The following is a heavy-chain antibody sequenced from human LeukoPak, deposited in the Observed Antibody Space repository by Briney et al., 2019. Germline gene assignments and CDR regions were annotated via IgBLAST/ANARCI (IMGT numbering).Heavy chain of an antibody. V-gene: IGHV1-18*01. D-gene: IGHD3-16*02. CDR3: ARDPSNTSGRYTYFDY. Sequence: ASVKVSCKTYGYTFTSHGISWVRQAPGQGLEWMGWISGFNGETHYAQNLQGRVTMTTDTSTSTAYMELRSLRSGDTAVYYCARDPSNTSGRYTYFDYWGQGTLVTVSS. J-gene: IGHJ4*02. CDR2: ISGFNGET. CDR1: GYTFTSHG.